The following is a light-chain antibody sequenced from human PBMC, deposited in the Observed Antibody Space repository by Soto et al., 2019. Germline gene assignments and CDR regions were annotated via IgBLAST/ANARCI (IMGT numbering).Light chain of an antibody. CDR3: QQYYSYPRT. V-gene: IGKV1-8*01. Sequence: AIRMPQSPSSLSACTSDIVTITCRASQGISSYLAWYQQKPGKAPKLLIYAASTLQSGVPSRFSGSGSGTDFTLTISCLQSEDFATYYCQQYYSYPRTFGQGTKVDI. CDR2: AAS. J-gene: IGKJ1*01. CDR1: QGISSY.